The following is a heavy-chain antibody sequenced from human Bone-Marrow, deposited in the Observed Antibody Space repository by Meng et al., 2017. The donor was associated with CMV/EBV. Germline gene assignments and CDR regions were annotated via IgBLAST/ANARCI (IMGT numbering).Heavy chain of an antibody. D-gene: IGHD6-13*01. CDR2: IYDSGNT. Sequence: SETLSLTCTVSGGSISGYYWSWIRQPPEKGLEWIGYIYDSGNTNYNPSLKSRVTISVDTSKNQFFLNLRSVTAADTAVYYCARRIATTGVRLDPWGQGSLVTVSS. J-gene: IGHJ5*02. CDR3: ARRIATTGVRLDP. CDR1: GGSISGYY. V-gene: IGHV4-59*01.